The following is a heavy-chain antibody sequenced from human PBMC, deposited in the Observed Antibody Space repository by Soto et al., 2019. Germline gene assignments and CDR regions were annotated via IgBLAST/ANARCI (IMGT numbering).Heavy chain of an antibody. CDR3: ARESSSSSDAY. CDR2: ISAYNGNT. CDR1: GYTFTSYG. Sequence: QVQLVQSGAEVKKPGASVKVSCKASGYTFTSYGISWVRQAPGQGLEWMGWISAYNGNTNYAQKLQGRATLTTDTSTSAAHTARRRLRSDGTAVYYSARESSSSSDAYWGQGTLVTVSS. D-gene: IGHD6-13*01. V-gene: IGHV1-18*01. J-gene: IGHJ4*02.